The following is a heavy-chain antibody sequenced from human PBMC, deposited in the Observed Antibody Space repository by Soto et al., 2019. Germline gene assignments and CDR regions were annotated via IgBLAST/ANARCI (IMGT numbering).Heavy chain of an antibody. CDR2: IKTKPDDGTI. V-gene: IGHV3-15*01. D-gene: IGHD1-1*01. CDR3: TTSNLGVDF. Sequence: EVQLVESGGGLVKPGGSLRFSCAASGLIFSDVWMTWVRQAPGKGLEWVGRIKTKPDDGTIDYAAPVRGRFTISRDDSKNTLYLQMTSLTPDDTGVYYCTTSNLGVDFWGPGTLVTVSS. J-gene: IGHJ4*02. CDR1: GLIFSDVW.